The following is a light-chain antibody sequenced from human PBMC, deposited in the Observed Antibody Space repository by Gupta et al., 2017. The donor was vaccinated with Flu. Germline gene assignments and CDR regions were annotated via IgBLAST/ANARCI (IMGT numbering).Light chain of an antibody. J-gene: IGLJ3*02. CDR2: KDT. V-gene: IGLV3-25*03. CDR3: QSADNSGTYVV. Sequence: SSELTQPPSVSVSPGPTATITCSGGTLSTQYTYWYQQKPGQAPVLVIFKDTERPSGIPERFSASNSGTTITLTIRGVQAEDEAAYYCQSADNSGTYVVFGGGTKLTV. CDR1: TLSTQY.